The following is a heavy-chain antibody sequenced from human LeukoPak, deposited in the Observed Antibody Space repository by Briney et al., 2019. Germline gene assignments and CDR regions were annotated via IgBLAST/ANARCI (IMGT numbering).Heavy chain of an antibody. CDR3: ARGVGSGSRLRAGDY. V-gene: IGHV3-53*01. CDR1: GLTVSSNY. CDR2: IYSGGST. J-gene: IGHJ4*02. D-gene: IGHD1-26*01. Sequence: GSLRLSCAGSGLTVSSNYMSWVRQAPGKGLEWVSVIYSGGSTYYADSVKGRFTISRDNSKNTLYLQMNSLRAEDTAVYYCARGVGSGSRLRAGDYWGQGTLVTVSS.